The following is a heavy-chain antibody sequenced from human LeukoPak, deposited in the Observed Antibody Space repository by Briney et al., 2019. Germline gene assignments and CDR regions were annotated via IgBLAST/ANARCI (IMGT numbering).Heavy chain of an antibody. CDR1: GYTFTSYY. D-gene: IGHD1-26*01. Sequence: GASVKVSCKASGYTFTSYYMHWVRQAPGQGLEWMGIINPSGGSTSYAQKFQGRVTMTRDTSTGTVYMELSSLRSEDTAVYYCAREVGPYYFDYWGQRTLVTVSS. CDR2: INPSGGST. CDR3: AREVGPYYFDY. J-gene: IGHJ4*02. V-gene: IGHV1-46*01.